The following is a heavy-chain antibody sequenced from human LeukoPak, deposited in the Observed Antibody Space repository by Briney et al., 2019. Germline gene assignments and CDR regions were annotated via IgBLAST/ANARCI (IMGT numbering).Heavy chain of an antibody. CDR1: GLTFSSYD. CDR2: ISGSGGST. V-gene: IGHV3-23*01. J-gene: IGHJ3*02. D-gene: IGHD2-21*02. Sequence: AGGSLRLSCAASGLTFSSYDMSWVRQAPGKGLEWVSVISGSGGSTYYADSVKGRFTISRDNSKNTLYLQMNSLRAEDTAVYYCAKERGYCGGDCFSRDAFDIWGQGTMVTVSS. CDR3: AKERGYCGGDCFSRDAFDI.